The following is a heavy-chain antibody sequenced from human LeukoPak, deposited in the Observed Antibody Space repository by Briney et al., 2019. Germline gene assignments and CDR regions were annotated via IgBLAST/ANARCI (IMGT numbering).Heavy chain of an antibody. Sequence: ASVKVSCKASGYNFNDFGISWVRQAPGQGLEWMGWISAYNGNTNYAQKLQGRVTMTTDTSTTTAYLDLRSLRSDDTAVYYCARDQRAVTGELDYWGQGTLVTVSS. D-gene: IGHD6-19*01. J-gene: IGHJ4*02. V-gene: IGHV1-18*01. CDR2: ISAYNGNT. CDR1: GYNFNDFG. CDR3: ARDQRAVTGELDY.